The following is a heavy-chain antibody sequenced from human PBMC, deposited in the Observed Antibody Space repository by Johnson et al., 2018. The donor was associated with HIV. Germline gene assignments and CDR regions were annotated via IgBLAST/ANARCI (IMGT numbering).Heavy chain of an antibody. Sequence: VQLVESGGGLVQPGRSLRLSCSASGFTFDDYAMHWVRQAPGKGLEWVSVIYSGGSTYYADSVKGRFTISRDSSKNTLFLQMNSLRAEDTAVYYCTTCSRSGAFDIWGQGTMVTVSS. D-gene: IGHD6-13*01. CDR3: TTCSRSGAFDI. V-gene: IGHV3-66*01. J-gene: IGHJ3*02. CDR2: IYSGGST. CDR1: GFTFDDYA.